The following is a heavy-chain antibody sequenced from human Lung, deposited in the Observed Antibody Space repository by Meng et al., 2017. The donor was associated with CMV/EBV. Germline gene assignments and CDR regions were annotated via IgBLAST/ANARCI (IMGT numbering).Heavy chain of an antibody. CDR1: GYTFTAHF. J-gene: IGHJ4*02. D-gene: IGHD1-1*01. Sequence: ASVEVSCKASGYTFTAHFFHWVRQAPGQGLEWMGWIHPHRGNTNYAQQFQGRVTLTTDTSINTGYMELTRLTSDDTAVYYCARDNNWGPDYWGQGTLVTVSS. CDR2: IHPHRGNT. CDR3: ARDNNWGPDY. V-gene: IGHV1-2*02.